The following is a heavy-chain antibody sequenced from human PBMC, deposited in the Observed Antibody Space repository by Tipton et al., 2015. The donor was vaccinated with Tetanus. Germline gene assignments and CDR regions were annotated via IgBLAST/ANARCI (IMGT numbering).Heavy chain of an antibody. CDR1: GFTFSTFV. CDR3: AKLGAVTTPAF. V-gene: IGHV3-23*01. CDR2: IIAGGGTT. D-gene: IGHD4-17*01. J-gene: IGHJ4*02. Sequence: GSLRLSCAASGFTFSTFVMAWVRQAPGKGLEWVSTIIAGGGTTHYADSVKGRFTISRDNSKNALYLQMNSLRAEDTAVYYCAKLGAVTTPAFWAQGTLVTVSS.